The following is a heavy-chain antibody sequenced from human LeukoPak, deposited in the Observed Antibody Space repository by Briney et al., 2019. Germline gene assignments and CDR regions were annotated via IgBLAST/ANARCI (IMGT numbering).Heavy chain of an antibody. J-gene: IGHJ4*02. CDR3: AKVRVYYDFWSGLDY. D-gene: IGHD3-3*01. V-gene: IGHV3-30*18. Sequence: GGSLRLSCAASGFTFSSYGMHWVRQAPGKGLEWVAGISSDGNNKYYVDSVKGRFTISRDNSKNTLYLQMNSLRGEDTAVYYCAKVRVYYDFWSGLDYWGQGTLVTVSS. CDR2: ISSDGNNK. CDR1: GFTFSSYG.